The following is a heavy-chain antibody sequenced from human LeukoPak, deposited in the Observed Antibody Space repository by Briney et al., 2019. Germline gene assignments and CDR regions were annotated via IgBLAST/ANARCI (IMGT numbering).Heavy chain of an antibody. CDR2: IRYDGSNK. CDR3: ARDRGIVGTTGYFYMDV. CDR1: GFTFSSYG. J-gene: IGHJ6*03. V-gene: IGHV3-30*02. Sequence: TGGSLRLSCAASGFTFSSYGMHWVRQAPGKGLEWVAFIRYDGSNKYYADSVKGRFTISRDNSKNTLYLQMNSLGAEDTAVYYCARDRGIVGTTGYFYMDVWGKGTTVTVSS. D-gene: IGHD1-26*01.